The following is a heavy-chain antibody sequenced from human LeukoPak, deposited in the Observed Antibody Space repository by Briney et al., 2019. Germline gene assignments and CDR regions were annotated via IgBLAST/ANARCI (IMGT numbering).Heavy chain of an antibody. CDR2: ISISGENA. D-gene: IGHD6-6*01. CDR1: GFTFSSYA. J-gene: IGHJ4*02. Sequence: GGSLRLACAASGFTFSSYAMSWVRQAPGKGLEWVSAISISGENAYYADSVKGRFTISRDTSRNTLYLQMHSLRAEDTAVYYCARLISTSSSRFSDYWGQGTLVTVSS. CDR3: ARLISTSSSRFSDY. V-gene: IGHV3-23*01.